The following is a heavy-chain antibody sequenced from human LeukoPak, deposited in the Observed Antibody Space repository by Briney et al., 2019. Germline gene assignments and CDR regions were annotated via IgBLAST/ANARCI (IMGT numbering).Heavy chain of an antibody. V-gene: IGHV3-23*01. CDR3: ARDFYHDSSGSSFDY. CDR2: ISGSGGST. Sequence: GGSLRLSCAASGFTFSSYAMSWVRQAPGKGLEWVSAISGSGGSTYYADSVKGRYTISRDNSKNTLYLQMNSLRAEDTAVYYCARDFYHDSSGSSFDYWGQGTLVTVSS. J-gene: IGHJ4*02. CDR1: GFTFSSYA. D-gene: IGHD3-22*01.